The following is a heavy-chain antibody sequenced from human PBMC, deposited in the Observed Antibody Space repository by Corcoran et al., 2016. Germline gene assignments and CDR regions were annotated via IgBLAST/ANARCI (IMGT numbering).Heavy chain of an antibody. J-gene: IGHJ1*01. Sequence: QVQLVQSGAEVKKPGSSVKVSCKASGGTFSSYAISWVRQAPGQGLEWMGGIIPIFGTANYAQKFQGRVTITADESTRTAYMELCSLRSEDTAVYYCARDGGYSSSWYWYFQHWGQGTLVTVSS. CDR3: ARDGGYSSSWYWYFQH. CDR1: GGTFSSYA. D-gene: IGHD6-13*01. V-gene: IGHV1-69*01. CDR2: IIPIFGTA.